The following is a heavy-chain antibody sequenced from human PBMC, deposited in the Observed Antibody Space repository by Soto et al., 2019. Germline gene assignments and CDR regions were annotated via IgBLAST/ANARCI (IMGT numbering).Heavy chain of an antibody. CDR3: AIGIAAADCFDY. CDR2: ISYDGSNK. CDR1: GFTFSSYG. V-gene: IGHV3-30*03. Sequence: PGGSLRLSCAASGFTFSSYGMHWVRQAPGKGLEWVAVISYDGSNKYYTDSVKGRFTTSRDNSKNTLYLQMNSLRAEDTAVYYCAIGIAAADCFDYWGQGTLVTVSS. J-gene: IGHJ4*02. D-gene: IGHD6-13*01.